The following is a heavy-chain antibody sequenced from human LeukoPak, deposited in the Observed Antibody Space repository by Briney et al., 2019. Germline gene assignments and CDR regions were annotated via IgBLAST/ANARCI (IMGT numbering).Heavy chain of an antibody. Sequence: GGSLRLSCAASGFTFSSYGMHWVRQAPGKGLEWVAVISYDGSNKYYADSVKGRFTISRDNSKNTLYLQMNSLRAEDTAVYYCAKDKGSSGWSPYYYYGMDVWGQGTTVTVSS. J-gene: IGHJ6*02. D-gene: IGHD6-19*01. CDR3: AKDKGSSGWSPYYYYGMDV. V-gene: IGHV3-30*18. CDR2: ISYDGSNK. CDR1: GFTFSSYG.